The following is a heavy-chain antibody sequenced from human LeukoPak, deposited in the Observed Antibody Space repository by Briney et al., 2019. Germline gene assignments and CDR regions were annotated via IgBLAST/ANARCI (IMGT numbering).Heavy chain of an antibody. Sequence: GGSLRLSCAASGFTFSSYAMSWVRQAPGKGLEWVSAISGHGGSTYYADSVKGRFTISRDNSKKTLYLQMNSLRAEDTAVYYCAKNDHYDFWSGSSNWGQGTLVTVSS. V-gene: IGHV3-23*01. D-gene: IGHD3-3*01. CDR3: AKNDHYDFWSGSSN. CDR1: GFTFSSYA. CDR2: ISGHGGST. J-gene: IGHJ4*02.